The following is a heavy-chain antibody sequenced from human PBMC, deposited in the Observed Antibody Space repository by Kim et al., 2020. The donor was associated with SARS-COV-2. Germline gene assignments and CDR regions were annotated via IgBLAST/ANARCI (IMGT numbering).Heavy chain of an antibody. CDR3: AREGGIRFLEWRYGMDV. CDR2: INPSGGST. CDR1: GYTFTSYY. Sequence: ASVKVSCKASGYTFTSYYMHWVRQAPGQGLEWMGIINPSGGSTSYAQKFQGRVNMTRDTSTSTVYMELSSLRSEDTAVYYCAREGGIRFLEWRYGMDVWGQGTTATVSS. D-gene: IGHD3-3*01. V-gene: IGHV1-46*01. J-gene: IGHJ6*02.